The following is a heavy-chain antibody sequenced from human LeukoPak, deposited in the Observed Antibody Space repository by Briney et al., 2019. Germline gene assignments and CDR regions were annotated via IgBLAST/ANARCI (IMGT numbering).Heavy chain of an antibody. CDR3: ARDSGFSGTQRGEY. CDR2: ISYDGSNK. V-gene: IGHV3-30*04. J-gene: IGHJ4*02. Sequence: AGSLRLSCVVSGFTFSPYSMNWVRQAPGKGLEWVAVISYDGSNKYYADSVKGRFSISRDNSKNTLYLQMNSLRAEDTAVYYCARDSGFSGTQRGEYWGQGTLVTVSS. D-gene: IGHD3/OR15-3a*01. CDR1: GFTFSPYS.